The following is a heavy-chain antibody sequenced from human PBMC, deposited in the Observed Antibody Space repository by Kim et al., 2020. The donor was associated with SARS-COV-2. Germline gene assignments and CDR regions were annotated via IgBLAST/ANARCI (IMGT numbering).Heavy chain of an antibody. CDR3: ARSLYYDILTGYYSDY. J-gene: IGHJ4*02. V-gene: IGHV5-51*01. D-gene: IGHD3-9*01. Sequence: GESLKISCKGSGYSLTSYWIGWVRQMPGKGLEWMGIIYPGDSDTRYSPSFQGQVTISADKSISTAYLQWSSLKASDTAMYYCARSLYYDILTGYYSDYWGQGTLVTVSS. CDR2: IYPGDSDT. CDR1: GYSLTSYW.